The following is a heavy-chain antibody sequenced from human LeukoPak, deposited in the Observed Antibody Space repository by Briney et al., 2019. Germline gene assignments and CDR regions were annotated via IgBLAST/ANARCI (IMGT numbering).Heavy chain of an antibody. CDR1: GGSISSYY. CDR2: IYYSGST. D-gene: IGHD6-13*01. J-gene: IGHJ3*02. Sequence: PSETLSLTCTVSGGSISSYYWSWIRQPPGKGLEWIGYIYYSGSTNYNPSLKSRVTISVDTSTNQFSLKLSSVTAADTAVYYCARGTGYSSSWYMDDAFDIWGQGTMVTVSS. V-gene: IGHV4-59*01. CDR3: ARGTGYSSSWYMDDAFDI.